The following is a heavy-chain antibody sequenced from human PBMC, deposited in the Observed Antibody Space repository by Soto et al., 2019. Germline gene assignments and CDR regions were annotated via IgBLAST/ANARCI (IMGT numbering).Heavy chain of an antibody. V-gene: IGHV1-69*13. Sequence: GASVKVSCKASGTTFSNYAIGWVRQAPGQGLEWMGGIILPFGTPNYAQKFQGRVTITADESMTTAFMELRGLRSEDTAVYYCASEESYRSGSYPSFDYWGQGTLVTVSS. CDR2: IILPFGTP. CDR3: ASEESYRSGSYPSFDY. CDR1: GTTFSNYA. J-gene: IGHJ4*02. D-gene: IGHD3-10*01.